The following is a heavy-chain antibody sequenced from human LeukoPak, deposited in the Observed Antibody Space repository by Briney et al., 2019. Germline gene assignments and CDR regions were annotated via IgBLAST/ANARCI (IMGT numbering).Heavy chain of an antibody. V-gene: IGHV3-30-3*01. CDR2: ISYDGSNK. CDR3: ARDRNGYDILTGYSNYYYGMDV. J-gene: IGHJ6*02. CDR1: GFTFSSYA. Sequence: GGSLRLSCAASGFTFSSYAMHWVRQAPGKGLEWVAVISYDGSNKYYADSVKGRFTISRDNSKNTLYLQMNSLRAEDTAVYYCARDRNGYDILTGYSNYYYGMDVWGQGPRSPSP. D-gene: IGHD3-9*01.